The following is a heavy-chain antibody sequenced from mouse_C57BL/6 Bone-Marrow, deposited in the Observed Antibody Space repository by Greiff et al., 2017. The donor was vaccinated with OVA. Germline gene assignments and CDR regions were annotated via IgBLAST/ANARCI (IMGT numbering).Heavy chain of an antibody. J-gene: IGHJ3*01. CDR1: GYTFTSYW. D-gene: IGHD2-13*01. V-gene: IGHV1-52*01. Sequence: VQLQQPGAELVRPGSSVKLSCKASGYTFTSYWMQWVKQRPIQGLEWIGNIDPSDSETNYNQKFKDKATLTVDKSSSTAYMQLSSLTSEDSAVYCCAGEGICYGDWFAYWGQGTLVTVSA. CDR2: IDPSDSET. CDR3: AGEGICYGDWFAY.